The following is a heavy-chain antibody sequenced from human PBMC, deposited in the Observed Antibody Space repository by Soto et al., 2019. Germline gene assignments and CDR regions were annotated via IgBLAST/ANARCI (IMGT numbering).Heavy chain of an antibody. D-gene: IGHD3-3*01. V-gene: IGHV2-5*02. Sequence: QITWKESGPTLVKPTQSLTLTCTFSGFSLSTSGVGVGWIRQPPGKALEGLVIIYWDDDKRYSPSLRSRLTISKDTSKNQVVLIMTNVDPEDTATYFCAHRRIGVSQWNYGDFDYWGQGILVTVSS. CDR3: AHRRIGVSQWNYGDFDY. CDR1: GFSLSTSGVG. CDR2: IYWDDDK. J-gene: IGHJ4*02.